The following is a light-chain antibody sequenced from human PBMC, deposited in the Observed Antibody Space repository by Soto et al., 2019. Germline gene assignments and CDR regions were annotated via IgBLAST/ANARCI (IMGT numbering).Light chain of an antibody. CDR2: DTS. CDR1: QSVRSF. V-gene: IGKV3-11*01. CDR3: QQRSNRLLT. Sequence: EIVLTQSPATLSLSPGERATLSCRASQSVRSFLAWYQQKPGQAPRLLIYDTSNRATDIPARFSGSGSGTDFTLTISSLEPEDFAVYYCQQRSNRLLTFGGGTKVEIK. J-gene: IGKJ4*01.